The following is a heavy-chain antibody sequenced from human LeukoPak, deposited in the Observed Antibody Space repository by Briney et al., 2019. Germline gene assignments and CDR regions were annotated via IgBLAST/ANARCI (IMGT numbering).Heavy chain of an antibody. CDR1: GGSISSGGYY. V-gene: IGHV4-31*03. CDR3: ARIELGYCSSTTCYADYGMDV. Sequence: SETLSLTCTVSGGSISSGGYYWSWIRQHPGKGLEWIGYIYYSGSTSYNPSLKSRVTISVDTSKNQFSLRLSSVTAADTAVYYCARIELGYCSSTTCYADYGMDVWGQGTTVTVSS. J-gene: IGHJ6*02. CDR2: IYYSGST. D-gene: IGHD2-2*01.